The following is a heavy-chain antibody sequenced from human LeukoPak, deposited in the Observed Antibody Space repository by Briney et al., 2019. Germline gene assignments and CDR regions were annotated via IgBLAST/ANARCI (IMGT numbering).Heavy chain of an antibody. CDR2: ISYTGST. CDR3: ARSFGYSYRLLFGY. J-gene: IGHJ4*02. V-gene: IGHV4-39*01. CDR1: GGYISSSSYY. D-gene: IGHD5-18*01. Sequence: SETLSLACTVSGGYISSSSYYWGAIRQRPGKGLEWTGSISYTGSTYYNPSLKSRLSISADTSKNQFSLKLSSVTAADTAIYHCARSFGYSYRLLFGYWGEGNLVTVSS.